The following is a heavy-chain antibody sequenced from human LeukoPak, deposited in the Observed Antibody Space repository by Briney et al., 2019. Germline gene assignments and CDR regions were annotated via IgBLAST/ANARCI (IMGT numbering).Heavy chain of an antibody. Sequence: GGSLRLSCAASGFTFSNYWMHWVRQAPGKGLVWVSRIIGEGSSKNYAGSVKGRFTISRDNAMNTLYLQMNSLRVEDTAVYYCARDIRFGPWGQGTLVTVSS. D-gene: IGHD2-21*01. CDR3: ARDIRFGP. J-gene: IGHJ5*02. V-gene: IGHV3-74*01. CDR1: GFTFSNYW. CDR2: IIGEGSSK.